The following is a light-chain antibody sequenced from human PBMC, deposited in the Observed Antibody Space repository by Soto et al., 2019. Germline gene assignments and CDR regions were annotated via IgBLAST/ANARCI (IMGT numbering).Light chain of an antibody. V-gene: IGKV3-20*01. J-gene: IGKJ1*01. Sequence: EIVLTQSPGTLSLSPGERATLSCRASQSVSNNYLAWYQQKPGQAPRLLIYGASNRATGIPDRFSGSGSATDFTLTISRLEPEDFAVYYCQQFRSSSWTFGQGTKVDIK. CDR1: QSVSNNY. CDR3: QQFRSSSWT. CDR2: GAS.